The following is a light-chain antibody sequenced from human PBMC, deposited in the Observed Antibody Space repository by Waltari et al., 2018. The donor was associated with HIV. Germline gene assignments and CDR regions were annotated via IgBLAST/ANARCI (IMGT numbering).Light chain of an antibody. CDR3: QQYNIRPRGNT. V-gene: IGKV3-15*01. CDR1: QGVGRN. J-gene: IGKJ2*01. CDR2: GAA. Sequence: DIVMTQSPAILSVSPGERGTLSCRASQGVGRNLAWYQQKVGQAPRLLIYGAATRAAEIPVRFSGSGSGTDFTLTIDSLQSEDFATYYCQQYNIRPRGNTFGQGTKLQIK.